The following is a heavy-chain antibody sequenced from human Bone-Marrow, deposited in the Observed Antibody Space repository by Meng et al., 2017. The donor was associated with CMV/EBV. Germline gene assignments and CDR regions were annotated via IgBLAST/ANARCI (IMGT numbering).Heavy chain of an antibody. V-gene: IGHV3-30*04. CDR3: ARDLPTFGGVSGMAF. D-gene: IGHD3-16*01. CDR1: GFNFSRYA. CDR2: ISYDGSYK. Sequence: GGSLRLSCAASGFNFSRYAMHWVRQAPGKGLEWVSVISYDGSYKYYTDSVKGRFTLSRDNSKNTLYLQMNSLRAEDTAVYYCARDLPTFGGVSGMAFWGHGTTVTGSS. J-gene: IGHJ6*01.